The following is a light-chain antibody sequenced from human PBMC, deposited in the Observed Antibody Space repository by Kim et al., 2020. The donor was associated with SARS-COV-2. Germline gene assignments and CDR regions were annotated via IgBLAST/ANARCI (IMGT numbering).Light chain of an antibody. CDR3: QLRDNWLFT. J-gene: IGKJ5*01. CDR1: QSMSNY. V-gene: IGKV3-11*01. CDR2: DAS. Sequence: LSRGERATPSCRASQSMSNYLTWYQQKPGQTTRLIIYDASSRATGIPARFSGSGSGTDFTLTISSLEPEDFAVYYCQLRDNWLFTFGQGTRLEIK.